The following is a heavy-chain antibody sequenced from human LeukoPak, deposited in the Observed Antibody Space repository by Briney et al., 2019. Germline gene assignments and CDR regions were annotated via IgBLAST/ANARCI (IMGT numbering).Heavy chain of an antibody. CDR1: GFTFSSYS. J-gene: IGHJ4*02. V-gene: IGHV3-21*01. CDR2: ISSSSSYI. CDR3: ARDFLAAAQFDY. Sequence: GGSLRLSCAASGFTFSSYSMNWVRQAPGKGLEWVSSISSSSSYIYYADSVKGRFTISRGNAKNSLYLQMNSLRAEDTAVYYCARDFLAAAQFDYWGQGTLVTVSS. D-gene: IGHD6-13*01.